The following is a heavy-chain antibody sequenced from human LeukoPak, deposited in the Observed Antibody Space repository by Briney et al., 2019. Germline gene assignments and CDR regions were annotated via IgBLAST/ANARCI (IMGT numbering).Heavy chain of an antibody. CDR1: GGSIRSYY. CDR3: ARGGGTTWFVP. CDR2: MYTSGST. Sequence: SETLSLTCTVSGGSIRSYYWSWIRQPAGKGLEWIGRMYTSGSTNYNPSLKSRVTMSVDTSKSQFSLKLRSVTAADTAVYYCARGGGTTWFVPWSQGTLVTVSS. J-gene: IGHJ5*02. D-gene: IGHD1-7*01. V-gene: IGHV4-4*07.